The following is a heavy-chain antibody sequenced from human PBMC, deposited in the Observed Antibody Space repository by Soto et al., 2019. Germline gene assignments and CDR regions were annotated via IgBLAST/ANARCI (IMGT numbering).Heavy chain of an antibody. Sequence: SETLSLTCTVSGGSVSSGSYYWSWIRQPPGKGLEWIGYIYYSGSTNYNPSLKSRVTISVDTSKNQFSLKLSSVTAADTAVYYCARGPDLSSYYYYYGMDVWGQGTTVTVSS. V-gene: IGHV4-61*01. CDR3: ARGPDLSSYYYYYGMDV. CDR2: IYYSGST. J-gene: IGHJ6*02. CDR1: GGSVSSGSYY.